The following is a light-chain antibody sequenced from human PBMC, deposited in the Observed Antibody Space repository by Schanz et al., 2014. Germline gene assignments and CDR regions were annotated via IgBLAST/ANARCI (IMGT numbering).Light chain of an antibody. Sequence: EIVLTQSPGTLSLSPGERATLSCRASQTVSSNYLAWYQQKPGKAPRLLIYAASTLQDGVPSRFSGSGSGTDFTLNINSLHPEDFATYYCQQSYSTPRTFGPGTKVDIK. CDR1: QTVSSNY. V-gene: IGKV3D-7*01. CDR3: QQSYSTPRT. CDR2: AAS. J-gene: IGKJ3*01.